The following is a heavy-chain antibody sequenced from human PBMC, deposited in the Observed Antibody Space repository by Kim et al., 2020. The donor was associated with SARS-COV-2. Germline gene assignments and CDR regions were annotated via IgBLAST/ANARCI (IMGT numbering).Heavy chain of an antibody. CDR2: ISSRGITT. D-gene: IGHD2-8*02. Sequence: GGSLRLSCAASGFTFSSYEMNWVRQAPGKGLEWVSDISSRGITTYYADSVKGRFTISRDNAKNSVYLQMNSLRAEDTAVYYCARTGTGRGNYFDYWGQGTLVTVSS. V-gene: IGHV3-48*03. CDR1: GFTFSSYE. J-gene: IGHJ4*02. CDR3: ARTGTGRGNYFDY.